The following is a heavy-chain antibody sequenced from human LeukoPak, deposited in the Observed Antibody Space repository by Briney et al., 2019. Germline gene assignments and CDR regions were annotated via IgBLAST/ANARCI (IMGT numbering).Heavy chain of an antibody. CDR2: INPNSGGT. V-gene: IGHV1-2*02. D-gene: IGHD3-10*01. CDR1: GYTFTDYY. J-gene: IGHJ4*02. CDR3: ARAGNSWFGELLPNYFDY. Sequence: ASVKVSCKASGYTFTDYYLHWVRQAPGQGLEWMGWINPNSGGTNYAQNFQGRVTMTTDTSTSTAYMELRSLRSDDTVVYYCARAGNSWFGELLPNYFDYWGQGTLVTVSS.